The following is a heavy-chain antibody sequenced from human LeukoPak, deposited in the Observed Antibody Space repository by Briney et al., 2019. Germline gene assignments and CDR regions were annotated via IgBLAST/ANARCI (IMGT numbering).Heavy chain of an antibody. V-gene: IGHV4-59*08. J-gene: IGHJ6*02. Sequence: SETLSLTCTVSGGSISSYYWSWIRQPPGKGLEWIGYIYYGGSTNYNPSLKSRVTISVDTSKNQFSLKLSSVTATDTAVYYCARHLDSSGYSRWYYYYGMDVWGQGTTVTVSS. D-gene: IGHD3-22*01. CDR2: IYYGGST. CDR1: GGSISSYY. CDR3: ARHLDSSGYSRWYYYYGMDV.